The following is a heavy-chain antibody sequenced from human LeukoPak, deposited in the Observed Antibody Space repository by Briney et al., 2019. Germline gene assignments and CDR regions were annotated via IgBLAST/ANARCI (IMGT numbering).Heavy chain of an antibody. CDR3: AKDVERGFDYTNSLDY. Sequence: PGKSLRLSCAASGFTFSSYGTHWVRQAPGKGLEWVAVIWSDGTNKYYADSVKGRFAISRDDSNNMVYLQMNSLRAEDTAVYYCAKDVERGFDYTNSLDYWGQGTLVTVSS. CDR1: GFTFSSYG. J-gene: IGHJ4*02. D-gene: IGHD4-11*01. V-gene: IGHV3-33*06. CDR2: IWSDGTNK.